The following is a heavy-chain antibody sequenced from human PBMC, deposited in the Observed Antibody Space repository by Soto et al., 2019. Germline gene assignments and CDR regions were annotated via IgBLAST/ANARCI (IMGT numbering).Heavy chain of an antibody. D-gene: IGHD3-10*01. CDR1: GGSFDDFY. Sequence: ETLSLTCAFYGGSFDDFYWSWVRQSPGKGLEWVGEISHDGGTNYSPSLASRVSISVDTSKNQFSLHLRSVTAADTGLYYCARGQLVWYGDLTPYHRDMDVWGQGTTVTVSS. CDR2: ISHDGGT. V-gene: IGHV4-34*01. CDR3: ARGQLVWYGDLTPYHRDMDV. J-gene: IGHJ6*02.